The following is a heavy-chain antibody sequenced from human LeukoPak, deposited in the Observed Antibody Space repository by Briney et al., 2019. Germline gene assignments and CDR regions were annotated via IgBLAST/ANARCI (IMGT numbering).Heavy chain of an antibody. D-gene: IGHD3-10*01. V-gene: IGHV3-23*01. J-gene: IGHJ4*02. CDR1: GFTFSSYG. CDR2: ISGSGGST. CDR3: AKDRIWFGELSSWSFDY. Sequence: GGSLRLSCAASGFTFSSYGMSWVRQATGKGLEWVSAISGSGGSTYYADSVKGRFTISRDNSKNTLYLQMNSLRAEDTAVYYCAKDRIWFGELSSWSFDYWGQGTLVTVSS.